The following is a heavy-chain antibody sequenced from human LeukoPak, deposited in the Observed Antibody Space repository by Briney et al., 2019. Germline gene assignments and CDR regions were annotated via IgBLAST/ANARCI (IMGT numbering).Heavy chain of an antibody. D-gene: IGHD1-1*01. CDR1: GFTFSTYW. Sequence: PGGSLRLSCAASGFTFSTYWMTWVRQAPGKGPEWVANIKEDGSATYYVDSVKGRFTISRDNAKKSLYLQMNGLRAEDTAVYYCARVSPGYLAYDSWGQGTLVTVSS. CDR3: ARVSPGYLAYDS. V-gene: IGHV3-7*04. CDR2: IKEDGSAT. J-gene: IGHJ4*02.